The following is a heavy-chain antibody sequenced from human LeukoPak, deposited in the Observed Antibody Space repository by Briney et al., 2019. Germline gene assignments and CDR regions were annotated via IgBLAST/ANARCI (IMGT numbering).Heavy chain of an antibody. CDR2: IYYSGST. Sequence: PSETLSLTCTVSGGSISSSSYCWGWIRQPPGKGLEWIGSIYYSGSTYYNPSLKSRVTISVDTSKNQFSLKLSSVTAADTAVYYCARRVGITMVRGAKYNWFDPWGQGTLVTVSS. J-gene: IGHJ5*02. CDR3: ARRVGITMVRGAKYNWFDP. V-gene: IGHV4-39*01. CDR1: GGSISSSSYC. D-gene: IGHD3-10*01.